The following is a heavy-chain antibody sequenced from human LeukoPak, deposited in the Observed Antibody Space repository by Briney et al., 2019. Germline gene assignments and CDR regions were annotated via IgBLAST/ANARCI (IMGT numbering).Heavy chain of an antibody. Sequence: PGGSLRLSCAASGFTVSSNYMNWVRQAPGKGLEWVSYLSSSGRTIYYADSVKGRFTISRDNAKNSLYLQMNSLRAEDTAVYYCAREQLGMAYWGQGTQVTVSS. D-gene: IGHD7-27*01. CDR2: LSSSGRTI. V-gene: IGHV3-48*03. CDR1: GFTVSSNY. CDR3: AREQLGMAY. J-gene: IGHJ4*02.